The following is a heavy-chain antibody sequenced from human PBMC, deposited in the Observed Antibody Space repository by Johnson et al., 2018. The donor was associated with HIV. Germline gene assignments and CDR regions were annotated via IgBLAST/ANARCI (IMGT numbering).Heavy chain of an antibody. CDR2: NSYDGLKK. V-gene: IGHV3-30*03. D-gene: IGHD4-17*01. Sequence: VQLVESGGGVVQPGRSLRLSCAASGFTFSNFGFHWVRQAPGKGLEWVAVNSYDGLKKYYAGSVQGRFSISRDNSKDTLYLQMNKLRIEDTALYYCARSLHDYGDYLWGRDAFDLWGQGTMVIVSS. J-gene: IGHJ3*01. CDR1: GFTFSNFG. CDR3: ARSLHDYGDYLWGRDAFDL.